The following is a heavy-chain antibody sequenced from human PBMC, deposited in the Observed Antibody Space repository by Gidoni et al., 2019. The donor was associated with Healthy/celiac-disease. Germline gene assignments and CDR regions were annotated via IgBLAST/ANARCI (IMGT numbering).Heavy chain of an antibody. CDR2: ISYDGSNK. CDR3: ARVEQQLSALDY. D-gene: IGHD6-13*01. CDR1: GFAFSSYA. Sequence: QVQLVESGGGVVKPGRSLRLSCAAPGFAFSSYAMHWVRQAPGKGLEWVAVISYDGSNKYYADSVKGRFTISRDNSKNTLYLQMNSLRAEDTAVYYCARVEQQLSALDYWGQGTLVTVSS. V-gene: IGHV3-30-3*01. J-gene: IGHJ4*02.